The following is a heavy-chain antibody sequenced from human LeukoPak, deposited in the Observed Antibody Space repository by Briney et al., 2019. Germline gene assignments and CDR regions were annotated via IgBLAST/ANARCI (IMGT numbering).Heavy chain of an antibody. Sequence: PGGSLRPSCAASGFTFSSYGMSWVRQAPGKGLEWVSAISGSGGSTYYADSVKGRFTISRDNSKNTLYLQMNSLRAEDTAVYYCARGSVLLWFGEPYAFDIWGQGTMVTVSS. CDR3: ARGSVLLWFGEPYAFDI. J-gene: IGHJ3*02. CDR1: GFTFSSYG. CDR2: ISGSGGST. D-gene: IGHD3-10*01. V-gene: IGHV3-23*01.